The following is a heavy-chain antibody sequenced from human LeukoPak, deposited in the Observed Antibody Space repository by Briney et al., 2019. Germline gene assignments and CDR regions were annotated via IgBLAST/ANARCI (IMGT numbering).Heavy chain of an antibody. V-gene: IGHV1-2*06. CDR3: AREGEDCCGPECHDAFDV. CDR1: GYTFVGYY. CDR2: IYPHSGDT. J-gene: IGHJ3*01. D-gene: IGHD2-21*01. Sequence: GASVKVSCKASGYTFVGYYIHWMRLAPGQGPEWMGRIYPHSGDTSYAQIFQGRVTMTTDTSIDTAYMELSSLKSDDTAVYYCAREGEDCCGPECHDAFDVWGQGTVVTVSS.